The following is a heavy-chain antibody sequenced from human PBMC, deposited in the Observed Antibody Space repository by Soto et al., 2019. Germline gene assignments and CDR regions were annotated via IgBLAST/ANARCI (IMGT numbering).Heavy chain of an antibody. J-gene: IGHJ3*02. CDR3: ARRAFGSSRSFDI. CDR2: ISDSGGLT. D-gene: IGHD6-6*01. V-gene: IGHV3-23*01. CDR1: GFAFSSHP. Sequence: PGGSLRLSCAASGFAFSSHPMSWVRRAPERGLEWVSGISDSGGLTYNADSVKGRFTISRDNSKNTLCLQMNSLRAEDTAVYYCARRAFGSSRSFDIWGQGTMVTVSS.